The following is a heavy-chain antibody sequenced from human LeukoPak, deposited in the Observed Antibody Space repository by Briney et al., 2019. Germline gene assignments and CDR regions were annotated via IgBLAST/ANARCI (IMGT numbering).Heavy chain of an antibody. V-gene: IGHV3-21*01. Sequence: PGGSLRLSCAASGFTFSSDTMNWVRQAPGKGLEWVSSISSSSYIYCADSVKGRFTISRDNAKNSLYLQMNSLRAEDTAVYYCARDDGSGSPDYWGQGALVTVSS. CDR1: GFTFSSDT. D-gene: IGHD3-10*01. CDR3: ARDDGSGSPDY. CDR2: ISSSSYI. J-gene: IGHJ4*02.